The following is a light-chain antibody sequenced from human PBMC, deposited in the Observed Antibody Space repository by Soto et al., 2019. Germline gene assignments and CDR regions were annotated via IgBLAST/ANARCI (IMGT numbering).Light chain of an antibody. V-gene: IGKV3-15*01. CDR1: QSISTN. CDR3: QQYDKWPLT. J-gene: IGKJ3*01. CDR2: GAS. Sequence: EIVMTQSPATLSVSPGERASLSCRASQSISTNLDWYQQKPGQAPRLLIYGASTRATGIPARFSGSGSGTDFTLTISSPQSEDFAVYYCQQYDKWPLTFGPGTKVDIE.